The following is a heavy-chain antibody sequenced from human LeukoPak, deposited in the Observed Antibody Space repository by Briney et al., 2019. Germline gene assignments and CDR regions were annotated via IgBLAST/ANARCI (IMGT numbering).Heavy chain of an antibody. Sequence: GGSLRLSCAASGFTFDVYGMRWVRQVPGKWLEWVSGIQWMRGSRGYGDSVEGRFTISRDNAKNSLYLRMNSLRAEDTALYYCARGIDSGYDYFDYWGQGTLVTVSS. D-gene: IGHD5-12*01. CDR2: IQWMRGSR. V-gene: IGHV3-20*04. CDR1: GFTFDVYG. J-gene: IGHJ4*02. CDR3: ARGIDSGYDYFDY.